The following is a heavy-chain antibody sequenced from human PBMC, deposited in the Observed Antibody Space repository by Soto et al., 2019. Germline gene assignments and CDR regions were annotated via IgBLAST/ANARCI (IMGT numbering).Heavy chain of an antibody. CDR2: ISGSGGSR. J-gene: IGHJ3*01. V-gene: IGHV3-23*01. CDR3: ATKYYGHTTGYYSRDAFDV. CDR1: GFTFSSYA. Sequence: AGGSLRLSCAASGFTFSSYAMSWVRQAPGRGLEWVSGISGSGGSRFYADSVKGRFTISRENSRNTLYLQMNSLRAEDTAVYYCATKYYGHTTGYYSRDAFDVWGKGTAGTVS. D-gene: IGHD3-22*01.